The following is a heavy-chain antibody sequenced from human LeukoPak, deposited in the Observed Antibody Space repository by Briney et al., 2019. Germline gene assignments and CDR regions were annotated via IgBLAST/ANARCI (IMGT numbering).Heavy chain of an antibody. D-gene: IGHD3-10*01. J-gene: IGHJ6*03. V-gene: IGHV1-58*02. CDR1: GFTFTSSA. Sequence: GTSVKVSYKASGFTFTSSAMQWVRQARGQRLEWIGWIVVGSGNTNYAQKFQERVTITRDMSTSTAYMELSSLRSEDTAVYYCAAELSRFGDSLFDYMDVWGKGTTVTVSS. CDR3: AAELSRFGDSLFDYMDV. CDR2: IVVGSGNT.